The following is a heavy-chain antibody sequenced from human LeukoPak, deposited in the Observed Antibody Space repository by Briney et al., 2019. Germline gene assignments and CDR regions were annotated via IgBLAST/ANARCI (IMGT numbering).Heavy chain of an antibody. V-gene: IGHV3-53*01. CDR3: ARIILFAFDI. J-gene: IGHJ3*02. Sequence: PGGSLRLSCAASGLTVSSSYMSWVRQAPGKGLEWVSIIYNDGSTYYADSMKGRFTISRDNSKNTLYLQVNSLRAEDTAMYFCARIILFAFDIWGQGTMVTVSS. CDR2: IYNDGST. CDR1: GLTVSSSY.